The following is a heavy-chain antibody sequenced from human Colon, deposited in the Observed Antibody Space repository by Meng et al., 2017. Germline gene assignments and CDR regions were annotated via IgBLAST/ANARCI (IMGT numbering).Heavy chain of an antibody. Sequence: SQTRSLTRAISGDSVSSNSAAWNWIRQSPSRGLEWLGRTYYRSKWYNDYAVSVKSRITINPDTSKNQFSLQLNSVTPEDTAVYYCASVTGGVGNHDAFDIWGQGTMVTVSS. CDR3: ASVTGGVGNHDAFDI. CDR1: GDSVSSNSAA. V-gene: IGHV6-1*01. J-gene: IGHJ3*02. CDR2: TYYRSKWYN. D-gene: IGHD3-16*01.